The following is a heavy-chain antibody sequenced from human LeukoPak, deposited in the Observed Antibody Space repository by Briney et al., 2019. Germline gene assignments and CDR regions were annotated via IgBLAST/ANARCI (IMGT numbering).Heavy chain of an antibody. CDR3: ARGDGYNSRQFDY. CDR1: GFTFSSYA. CDR2: ISYDGSNK. J-gene: IGHJ4*02. Sequence: GGSLRLSCAASGFTFSSYAMYWVRQAPGKGLEWVAVISYDGSNKYYADSVKGRFTISRDNSKNTLYLQMNSLRAEDTAVYYCARGDGYNSRQFDYWGQGTLVTVSS. D-gene: IGHD5-24*01. V-gene: IGHV3-30*01.